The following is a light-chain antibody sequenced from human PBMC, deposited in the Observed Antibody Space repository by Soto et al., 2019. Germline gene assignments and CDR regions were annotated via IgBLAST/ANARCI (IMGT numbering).Light chain of an antibody. CDR1: QSVRIN. Sequence: EIVMKQSPATLSVSPGERATLSCRASQSVRINLGWYQQKPGQAPRLLIFGATTRATGVPARFSGSGSGTEFTLTISSLQSEDFAVYYCQQYNNGWSFGQGTKVDI. CDR2: GAT. V-gene: IGKV3-15*01. J-gene: IGKJ1*01. CDR3: QQYNNGWS.